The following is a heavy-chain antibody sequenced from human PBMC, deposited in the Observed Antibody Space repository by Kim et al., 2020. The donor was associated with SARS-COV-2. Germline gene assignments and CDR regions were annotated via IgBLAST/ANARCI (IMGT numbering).Heavy chain of an antibody. Sequence: GESLKISCKGSGYSFTSYWINWVRQMPGKGLEWMGTIDPSDSYTNYSPSFQGHVTLSADKSISTAYLQWSSLKASDTAMYYCARHSQTTSSWPVSDYWGQGTLVTVSS. CDR2: IDPSDSYT. J-gene: IGHJ4*02. CDR1: GYSFTSYW. V-gene: IGHV5-10-1*01. CDR3: ARHSQTTSSWPVSDY. D-gene: IGHD6-13*01.